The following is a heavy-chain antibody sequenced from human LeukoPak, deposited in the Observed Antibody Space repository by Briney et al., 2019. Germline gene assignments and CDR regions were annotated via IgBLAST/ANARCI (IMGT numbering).Heavy chain of an antibody. D-gene: IGHD2-15*01. CDR2: ISAYNGNT. V-gene: IGHV1-18*01. CDR3: ARVNVLYCSGGSCYSRPDNWFDP. Sequence: ASVKVSCKASGYTFTSYGISWVRQAPGQGLEWMGWISAYNGNTNYAQKLQGRVTMTTDTSTSTAYMELSRLRSDDTAVYYCARVNVLYCSGGSCYSRPDNWFDPWGQGTLVTVSS. J-gene: IGHJ5*02. CDR1: GYTFTSYG.